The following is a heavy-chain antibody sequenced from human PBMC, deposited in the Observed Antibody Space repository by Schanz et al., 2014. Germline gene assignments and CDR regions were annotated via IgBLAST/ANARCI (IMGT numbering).Heavy chain of an antibody. D-gene: IGHD2-21*01. CDR3: ARDRLECGAECYSVEVFEI. J-gene: IGHJ4*02. V-gene: IGHV1-18*01. CDR1: GYTFTSYG. CDR2: INPSGGST. Sequence: QGQLVQSGAEVRKPGASVKVSCKASGYTFTSYGISWVRQAPGQGLEWMGMINPSGGSTTYAQKFQDKVTITADTSTTTAYMELNGLRSEDTAVYYCARDRLECGAECYSVEVFEIWGQGTLVIVSS.